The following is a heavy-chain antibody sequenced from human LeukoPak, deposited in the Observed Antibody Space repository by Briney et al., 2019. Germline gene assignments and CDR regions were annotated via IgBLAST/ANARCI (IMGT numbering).Heavy chain of an antibody. CDR2: IYYSGST. CDR1: GGSISSSSYY. CDR3: ARVSSSSWQPFDY. J-gene: IGHJ4*02. Sequence: PSETLSLTCTVSGGSISSSSYYWGWIRQPPGKGLEWIGSIYYSGSTYYNPSLKSRVTISVDTSKNQFSLKLSSVTAADTAVYYCARVSSSSWQPFDYWGQGTLVTVSS. D-gene: IGHD2-2*01. V-gene: IGHV4-39*07.